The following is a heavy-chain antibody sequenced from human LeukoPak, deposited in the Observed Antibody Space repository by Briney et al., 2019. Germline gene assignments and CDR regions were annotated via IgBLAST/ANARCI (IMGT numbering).Heavy chain of an antibody. Sequence: PAGSLSLSCAASGFTFNDYTMHWVRQAPGKGLEWVSLISWDGGSTYYADSVKGRFTISRDNSKNSLYLQMNSLRAEDTALYYCAKVQPVRTTYGTLPDVWGKGTTVTVSS. D-gene: IGHD6-6*01. CDR2: ISWDGGST. CDR3: AKVQPVRTTYGTLPDV. J-gene: IGHJ6*04. CDR1: GFTFNDYT. V-gene: IGHV3-43D*03.